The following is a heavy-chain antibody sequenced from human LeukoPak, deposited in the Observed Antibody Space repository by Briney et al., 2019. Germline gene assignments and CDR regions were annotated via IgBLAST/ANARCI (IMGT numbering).Heavy chain of an antibody. V-gene: IGHV4-39*01. J-gene: IGHJ5*02. CDR2: IYYSGST. D-gene: IGHD6-6*01. CDR1: GGSISSSSYY. Sequence: SETLSLTCTVSGGSISSSSYYWGWIRQPPGKGMEWIGSIYYSGSTYYNPSLRSRVTISVDTSKNQFSLKLSSETAADTAVYYCATGRAAQYNRFDPWGQGTLVTVS. CDR3: ATGRAAQYNRFDP.